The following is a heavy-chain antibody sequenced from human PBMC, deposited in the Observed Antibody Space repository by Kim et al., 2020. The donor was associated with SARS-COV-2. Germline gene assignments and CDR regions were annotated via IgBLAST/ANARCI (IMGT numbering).Heavy chain of an antibody. D-gene: IGHD3-10*01. V-gene: IGHV5-51*01. J-gene: IGHJ4*02. Sequence: YSPSFQGQVTISADKSISTAYLQWSSLKASDTAMYYCARYLKGSGSYIGYWGQGTLVTVSS. CDR3: ARYLKGSGSYIGY.